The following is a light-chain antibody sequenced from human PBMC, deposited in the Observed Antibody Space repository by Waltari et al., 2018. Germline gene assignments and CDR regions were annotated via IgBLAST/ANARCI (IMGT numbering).Light chain of an antibody. CDR1: QSLVHSDGNTY. V-gene: IGKV2-30*02. CDR3: MQGTHWPPIT. CDR2: KVS. J-gene: IGKJ5*01. Sequence: DVVMTQSPLSLPVTLGQPASISCTSSQSLVHSDGNTYLNWFQQRPGHSPRRLIYKVSNRDSGVPDRFSGSGSGTDCTLKITRVEAEDVGVYYCMQGTHWPPITFGQGTRLEIK.